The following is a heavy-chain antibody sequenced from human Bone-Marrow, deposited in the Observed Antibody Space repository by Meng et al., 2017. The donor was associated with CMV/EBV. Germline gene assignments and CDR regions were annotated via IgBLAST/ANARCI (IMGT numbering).Heavy chain of an antibody. D-gene: IGHD3-22*01. J-gene: IGHJ6*02. CDR2: INSDGSST. Sequence: GESLKISCAASGFTFSSYWMHWVRQAPGKGLVWVSRINSDGSSTSYADSVKGRFTISRDNAKNTLYLQMNSLRAEDTAVYYWARDTYYYDSSGYFPLYYYYYGMDVWGQGTTVTGSS. CDR1: GFTFSSYW. CDR3: ARDTYYYDSSGYFPLYYYYYGMDV. V-gene: IGHV3-74*01.